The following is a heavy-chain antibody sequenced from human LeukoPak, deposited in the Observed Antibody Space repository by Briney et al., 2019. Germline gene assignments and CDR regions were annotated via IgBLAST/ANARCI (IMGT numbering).Heavy chain of an antibody. J-gene: IGHJ6*02. CDR1: GFTFSSYA. Sequence: GGSLRLSCAASGFTFSSYAMHWVRQAPGKGLEWVAVISYDGSNKYYADSVKGRFTISRDNSKNTLYLQMNSLRAEDTAVYYCARSRVGAIRYYYYYGMDVWGQGTTVTVSS. CDR3: ARSRVGAIRYYYYYGMDV. CDR2: ISYDGSNK. V-gene: IGHV3-30*04. D-gene: IGHD1-26*01.